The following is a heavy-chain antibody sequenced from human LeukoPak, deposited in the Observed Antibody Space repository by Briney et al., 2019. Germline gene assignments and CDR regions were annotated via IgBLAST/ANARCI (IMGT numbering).Heavy chain of an antibody. J-gene: IGHJ5*02. V-gene: IGHV4-39*07. CDR1: GGSISSGSYY. CDR3: ARLGSRRNWFDP. Sequence: PSETLSLTCTVSGGSISSGSYYWGWIRQPPGKGLEWIGSIYYSGTTYYNPSLKSRVTISVDTSKNQFSLKLSSVTAADTAVYYCARLGSRRNWFDPWGQGTLVTVSS. D-gene: IGHD6-6*01. CDR2: IYYSGTT.